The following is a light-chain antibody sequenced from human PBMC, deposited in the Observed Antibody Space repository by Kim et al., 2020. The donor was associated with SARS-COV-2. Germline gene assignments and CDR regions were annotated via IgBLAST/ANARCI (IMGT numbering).Light chain of an antibody. Sequence: PGQSITISCTGTSNNVGDYNYVSWYQQHPGKAPKLMIYDVFRRPSGVSDRFSGSKSGNTASLIISGLQAEDEADYYCCSYTTTATLFGGGTKVTVL. CDR1: SNNVGDYNY. V-gene: IGLV2-14*03. CDR3: CSYTTTATL. CDR2: DVF. J-gene: IGLJ2*01.